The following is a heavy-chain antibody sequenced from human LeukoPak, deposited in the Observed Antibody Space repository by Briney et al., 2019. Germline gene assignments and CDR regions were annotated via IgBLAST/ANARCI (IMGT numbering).Heavy chain of an antibody. CDR2: ISGSGGST. CDR1: GFTFSSYA. Sequence: GGSLRLSCAASGFTFSSYAMNWVRQAPGKGLEWVSAISGSGGSTYYADSVKGRFTISRDNPKNTLYLQMNSLRAEDTAVYYCARGPYLGYCSGGSCNQFDYWGQGTLVTVSS. V-gene: IGHV3-23*01. J-gene: IGHJ4*02. D-gene: IGHD2-15*01. CDR3: ARGPYLGYCSGGSCNQFDY.